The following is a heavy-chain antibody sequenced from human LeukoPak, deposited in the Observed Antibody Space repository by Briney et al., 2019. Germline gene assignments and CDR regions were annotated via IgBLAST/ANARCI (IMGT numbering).Heavy chain of an antibody. Sequence: GGSLRLSCAASGFTVSSNYMSWVRQAPGKGLEWVSVIYSGGSTYYADSVKGRFTISRDNSKNTLYLQMNSLRAEDTAVYYCARDYYDSSGYYPDWFDPWGQGTLVTVSS. V-gene: IGHV3-53*01. J-gene: IGHJ5*02. CDR1: GFTVSSNY. D-gene: IGHD3-22*01. CDR3: ARDYYDSSGYYPDWFDP. CDR2: IYSGGST.